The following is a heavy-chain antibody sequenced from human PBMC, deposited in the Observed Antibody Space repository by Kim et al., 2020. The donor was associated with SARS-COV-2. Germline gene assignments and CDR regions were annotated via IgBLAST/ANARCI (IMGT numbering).Heavy chain of an antibody. D-gene: IGHD2-2*01. J-gene: IGHJ4*02. Sequence: KGRFTISRDNAKNTLYLQMNSLRAEDTAVYYCAKDFTYCSSTSCFGNFDYWGQGTLVTVSS. CDR3: AKDFTYCSSTSCFGNFDY. V-gene: IGHV3-23*01.